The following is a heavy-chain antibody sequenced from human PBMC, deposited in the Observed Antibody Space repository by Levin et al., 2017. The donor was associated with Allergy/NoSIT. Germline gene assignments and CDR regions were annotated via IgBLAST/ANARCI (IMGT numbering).Heavy chain of an antibody. CDR3: AKRYTMIVVDPASPYYGMDV. CDR2: ISYDGSNK. J-gene: IGHJ6*02. CDR1: GFTFSSYG. Sequence: GGSLRLSCAASGFTFSSYGMHWVRQAPGKGLEWVAVISYDGSNKYYADSVKGRFTISRDNSKNTLYLQMNSLRAEDTAVYYCAKRYTMIVVDPASPYYGMDVWGQGTTVTVSS. D-gene: IGHD3-22*01. V-gene: IGHV3-30*18.